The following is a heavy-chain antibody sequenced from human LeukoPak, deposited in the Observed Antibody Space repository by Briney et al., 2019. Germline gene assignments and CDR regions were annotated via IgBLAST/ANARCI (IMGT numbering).Heavy chain of an antibody. J-gene: IGHJ3*01. Sequence: QPGGSLRLSCAASGFTFNNYAMSWVRQAPRKGLEWVSCISGGGGTTYYADSVKGRFTISRDNSKNTLYLQMSSLSAEDTALYYCAKGSGGNCYTAFDVWGRGTLFTVSS. V-gene: IGHV3-23*01. CDR2: ISGGGGTT. CDR3: AKGSGGNCYTAFDV. D-gene: IGHD2-15*01. CDR1: GFTFNNYA.